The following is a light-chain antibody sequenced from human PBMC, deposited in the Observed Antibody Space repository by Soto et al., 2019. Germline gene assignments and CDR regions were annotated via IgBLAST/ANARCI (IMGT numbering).Light chain of an antibody. CDR3: MHALQTPWT. CDR2: LGS. Sequence: DIVMTQSPLSLPVTPGEPASISCRSSQSLLHSNGYNYLDWYLQKPGQSPQLLIYLGSNRASGAPDRFSGSGSGTDFTLKISRVEAEDVGVYYCMHALQTPWTFGQGNKVEIK. CDR1: QSLLHSNGYNY. J-gene: IGKJ1*01. V-gene: IGKV2-28*01.